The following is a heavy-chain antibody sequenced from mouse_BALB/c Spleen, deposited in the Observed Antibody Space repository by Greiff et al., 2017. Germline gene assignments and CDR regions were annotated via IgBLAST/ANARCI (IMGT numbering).Heavy chain of an antibody. CDR1: GFTFSNYW. D-gene: IGHD2-10*01. J-gene: IGHJ4*01. CDR2: IRLKSNNYAT. CDR3: TRKTYYGNYGVSYYYAMDY. V-gene: IGHV6-6*02. Sequence: EVMLVESGGGLVQPGGSMKLSCVASGFTFSNYWMNWVRQSPEKGLEWVAEIRLKSNNYATHYAESVKGRFTISRDDSKSSVYLQMNNLRAEDTGIYYCTRKTYYGNYGVSYYYAMDYWGQGTSVTVSS.